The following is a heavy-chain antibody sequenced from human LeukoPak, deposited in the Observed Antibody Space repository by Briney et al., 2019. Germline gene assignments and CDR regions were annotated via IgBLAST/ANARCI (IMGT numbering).Heavy chain of an antibody. J-gene: IGHJ4*02. CDR3: ARYRVITNDYFDS. V-gene: IGHV3-11*01. CDR1: GFTFGDYN. CDR2: ISNSGNTI. Sequence: GGSLSLSCAAPGFTFGDYNMSWFRRASGKGLEWVSYISNSGNTIKEADSVKGRFTISRDNAQNSLFLQMKSLRAEDTAVYYCARYRVITNDYFDSWGQGTLVTVSS. D-gene: IGHD3-16*01.